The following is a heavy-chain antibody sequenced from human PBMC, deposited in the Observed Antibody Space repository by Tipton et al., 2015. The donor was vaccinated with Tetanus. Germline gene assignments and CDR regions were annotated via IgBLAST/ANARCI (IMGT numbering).Heavy chain of an antibody. CDR1: GGSISSGGYY. CDR2: IYYSGST. Sequence: TLSPTCTVSGGSISSGGYYWSWLRQHPGKGLEWIGYIYYSGSTYYNPSLKSRVTISADTSKNQFSLKLSSVTAADTAVYYCARASSQYGDLDYWGQRPLVPVPS. J-gene: IGHJ4*02. D-gene: IGHD4-17*01. CDR3: ARASSQYGDLDY. V-gene: IGHV4-31*03.